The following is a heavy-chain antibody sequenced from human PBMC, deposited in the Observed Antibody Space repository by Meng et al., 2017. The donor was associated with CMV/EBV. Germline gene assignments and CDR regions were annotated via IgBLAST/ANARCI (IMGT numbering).Heavy chain of an antibody. Sequence: FTFSSYGLDGVRQAPGKGLELVSSISISSSYKYYADSVKGRFTISRDNAKNSLYLQMNSLRAEDTAMYYCARDSYDPGSTSKSWFDPWGQGTLVTVSS. CDR2: ISISSSYK. CDR1: FTFSSYG. CDR3: ARDSYDPGSTSKSWFDP. V-gene: IGHV3-21*01. D-gene: IGHD2-2*01. J-gene: IGHJ5*02.